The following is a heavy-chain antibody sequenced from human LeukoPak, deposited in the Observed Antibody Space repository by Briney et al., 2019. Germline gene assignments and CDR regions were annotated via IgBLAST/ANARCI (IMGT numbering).Heavy chain of an antibody. CDR3: ASAPDVVTATLGRYFDY. J-gene: IGHJ4*02. V-gene: IGHV4-34*01. CDR2: INHSGST. CDR1: GGSLSGYY. Sequence: SETLSLTCAVYGGSLSGYYWSWIRQPPGKGLEWIGEINHSGSTNYNPSLKSRVTISVDTSKNQFSLKLSSVTAADTAVYYCASAPDVVTATLGRYFDYWGQGTLVTVSS. D-gene: IGHD2-21*02.